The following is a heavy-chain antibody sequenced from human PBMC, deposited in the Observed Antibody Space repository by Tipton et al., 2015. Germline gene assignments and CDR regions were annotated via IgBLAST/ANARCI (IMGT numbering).Heavy chain of an antibody. CDR2: LYFSGST. CDR3: ARQGKYRALSHFDY. CDR1: GGSISSSSYY. J-gene: IGHJ4*02. Sequence: TLSLTCTVSGGSISSSSYYWAWIRQPPGKGLEWIGSLYFSGSTYYNPSLKSRVTISFDTSHHRFPLMLTSVTAADTAVYYCARQGKYRALSHFDYWGQGKLVTVSS. D-gene: IGHD2-2*02. V-gene: IGHV4-39*06.